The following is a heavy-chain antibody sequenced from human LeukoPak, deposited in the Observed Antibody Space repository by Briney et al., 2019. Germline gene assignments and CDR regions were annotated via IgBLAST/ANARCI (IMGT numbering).Heavy chain of an antibody. V-gene: IGHV1-2*02. CDR2: INPNSGGT. Sequence: ASVKVSCKASGYTFTGYYMHWVRQAPGQRHEWMGWINPNSGGTNYAQKLQGRVTMTTDTSTSTAYMELRSLRSDDTAVYYCARDREGYYSNHEESFDYWGQGTLVTVSS. CDR1: GYTFTGYY. CDR3: ARDREGYYSNHEESFDY. D-gene: IGHD4-11*01. J-gene: IGHJ4*02.